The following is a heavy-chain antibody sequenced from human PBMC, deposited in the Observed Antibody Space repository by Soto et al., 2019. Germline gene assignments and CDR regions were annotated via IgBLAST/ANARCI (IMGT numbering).Heavy chain of an antibody. Sequence: EVQLLESGGGLVQPGGSLRLSCVASGFTFSSYTMSWVRQGPGKGLEWVSGISSSGGSTVYAASVKGRFTISRDNFKNTLYLQMNSLLAEDTAVYYCAKGWGDYWGQGTPVTVSS. J-gene: IGHJ4*02. D-gene: IGHD7-27*01. CDR2: ISSSGGST. CDR1: GFTFSSYT. V-gene: IGHV3-23*01. CDR3: AKGWGDY.